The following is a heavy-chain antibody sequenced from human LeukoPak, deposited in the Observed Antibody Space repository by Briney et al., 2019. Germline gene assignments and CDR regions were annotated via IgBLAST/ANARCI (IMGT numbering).Heavy chain of an antibody. Sequence: SSETLSLTCTVSGGSISSGDYYWSWIRQHPGKGLEWIGEINHSGSTNYSPSLKSRVTISVDTSKNQFSLKLSSVTAADTAVYRCAKKDGDYAWYFDVWGRGTLVTVSS. CDR1: GGSISSGDYY. V-gene: IGHV4-31*03. CDR3: AKKDGDYAWYFDV. CDR2: INHSGST. J-gene: IGHJ2*01. D-gene: IGHD4-17*01.